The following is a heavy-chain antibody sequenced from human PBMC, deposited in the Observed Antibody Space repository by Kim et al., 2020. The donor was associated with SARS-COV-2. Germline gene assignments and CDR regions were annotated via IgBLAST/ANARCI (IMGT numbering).Heavy chain of an antibody. CDR1: GFTLSLYS. D-gene: IGHD2-15*01. J-gene: IGHJ3*02. CDR2: ISGTGTIT. V-gene: IGHV3-48*04. CDR3: VRENYWAFDI. Sequence: GGSLRLSCATSGFTLSLYSMNWVRQSPGKGLVWVSHISGTGTITKHADSVRGRFTISRDNAENSLFLQMNGLRAEDTAVYYCVRENYWAFDIWGQGTMV.